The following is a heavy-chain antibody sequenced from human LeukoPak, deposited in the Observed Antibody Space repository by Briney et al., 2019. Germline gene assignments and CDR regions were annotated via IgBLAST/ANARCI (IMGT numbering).Heavy chain of an antibody. CDR3: AKDSARGYSSSYLGDY. D-gene: IGHD6-6*01. CDR2: ISYDGSNK. Sequence: GSLRLSCAAFGFTFSSYGMHWVRQAPGKGLEWVAVISYDGSNKYYADSVKGRFTISRDNSKNTLYLQMNSLRAEDTAVYYCAKDSARGYSSSYLGDYWGQGTLVTVSS. CDR1: GFTFSSYG. V-gene: IGHV3-30*18. J-gene: IGHJ4*02.